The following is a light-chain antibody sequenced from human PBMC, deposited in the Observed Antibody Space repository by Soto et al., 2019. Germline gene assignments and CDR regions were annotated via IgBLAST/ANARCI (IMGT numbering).Light chain of an antibody. Sequence: DIQMTQSPSTLSASVGDRVTITCRASQSISSWLAWYQQKPGKAPKLLIYDASSLESGVPSRFSCSGSGTEFTLTISSLQPDDFATYYCQQYNSYVTFGQGTKLEIK. CDR3: QQYNSYVT. CDR2: DAS. V-gene: IGKV1-5*01. J-gene: IGKJ2*01. CDR1: QSISSW.